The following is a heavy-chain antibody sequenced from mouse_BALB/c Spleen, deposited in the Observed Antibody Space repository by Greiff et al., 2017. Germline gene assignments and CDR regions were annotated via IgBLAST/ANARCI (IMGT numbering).Heavy chain of an antibody. D-gene: IGHD2-4*01. Sequence: VQLQQSGPGLVKPSQSLSLTCTVTGYSITSDYAWNWIRQFPGNKLEWMGYISYSGSTSYNPSLKSRISITRDTSKNQFFLQLNSVTTEDTATYYCARGSTMITFAYWGQGTLVTVSA. V-gene: IGHV3-2*02. CDR3: ARGSTMITFAY. CDR2: ISYSGST. J-gene: IGHJ3*01. CDR1: GYSITSDYA.